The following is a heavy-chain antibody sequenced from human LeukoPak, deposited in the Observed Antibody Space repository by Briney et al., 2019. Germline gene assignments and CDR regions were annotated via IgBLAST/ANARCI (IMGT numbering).Heavy chain of an antibody. Sequence: SETLSLTCTVSGGSISSGDYYWRWIRQPPGKGLEWIGYIYYSGSTYYNPSLKSRVTISVDTSKNQFSLKLSSVTAADTAVYYCARLYYDFWSGYKYYFDYWGQGTLVTVSS. CDR1: GGSISSGDYY. V-gene: IGHV4-30-4*01. CDR3: ARLYYDFWSGYKYYFDY. D-gene: IGHD3-3*01. J-gene: IGHJ4*02. CDR2: IYYSGST.